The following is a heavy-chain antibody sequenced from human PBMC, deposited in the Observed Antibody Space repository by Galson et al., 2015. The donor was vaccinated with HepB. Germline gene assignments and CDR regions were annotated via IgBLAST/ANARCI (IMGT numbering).Heavy chain of an antibody. CDR2: ISYDGSNK. V-gene: IGHV3-30-3*01. CDR3: ARAELNGGDCWAFDI. CDR1: GFTFSSYV. J-gene: IGHJ3*02. D-gene: IGHD2-21*02. Sequence: SLRLSCAASGFTFSSYVMHWVRQAPGKGLEWVAAISYDGSNKYYADSVKGRFTISRDNSTNTLYLQMNSLRAEDTAVYYCARAELNGGDCWAFDIRGPGTLVPLSS.